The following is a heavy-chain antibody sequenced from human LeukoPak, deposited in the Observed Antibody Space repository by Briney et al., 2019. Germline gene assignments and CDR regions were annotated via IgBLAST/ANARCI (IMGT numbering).Heavy chain of an antibody. CDR2: IYHSGNT. J-gene: IGHJ4*02. CDR1: GGSISSGGYY. Sequence: SSETLSLTCTVSGGSISSGGYYWSWIRQPPGKGLEWIGYIYHSGNTNYNPSLQSRVTLSLDTPKNQFSLKLSSVTAADTAVYYCARDLGYADPFDCWGQGTLVTVSS. D-gene: IGHD4-17*01. V-gene: IGHV4-61*08. CDR3: ARDLGYADPFDC.